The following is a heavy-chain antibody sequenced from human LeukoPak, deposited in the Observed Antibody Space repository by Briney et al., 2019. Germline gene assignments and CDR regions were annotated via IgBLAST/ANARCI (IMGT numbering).Heavy chain of an antibody. V-gene: IGHV4-34*01. Sequence: PSETLSLTCAVYGGSFSGYYWSWIRQPPGKGLEWIGEINHSGSTNYNPSLKSRVTISVDMSKNQFSLKLSSVTAADTAVYYCARLGYKGFDIWGQGTMVTTSS. CDR2: INHSGST. J-gene: IGHJ3*02. CDR1: GGSFSGYY. D-gene: IGHD5-12*01. CDR3: ARLGYKGFDI.